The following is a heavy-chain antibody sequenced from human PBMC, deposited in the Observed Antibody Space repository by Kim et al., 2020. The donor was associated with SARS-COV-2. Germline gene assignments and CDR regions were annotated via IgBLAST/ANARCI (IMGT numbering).Heavy chain of an antibody. D-gene: IGHD6-19*01. CDR2: IYPGDSDT. V-gene: IGHV5-51*07. J-gene: IGHJ3*02. Sequence: GESLKISCKGSGYSFTSYWIGWVHQMPGKGLEWMGIIYPGDSDTRYSPSFQGQVTISADKSISTAYLQWSSLKASDTAMYYCARRQKGSGWDSDAFDIWGQGTMVTVSS. CDR3: ARRQKGSGWDSDAFDI. CDR1: GYSFTSYW.